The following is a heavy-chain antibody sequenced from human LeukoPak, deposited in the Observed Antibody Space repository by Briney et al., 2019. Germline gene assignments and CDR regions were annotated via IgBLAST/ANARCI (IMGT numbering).Heavy chain of an antibody. Sequence: ASVRVSCKTSGYTFTGYYIHRVRQAPGQGLEWMGWINPNGGGTNYPQKFQGRVTVTRDTSITTAYMELTRLRSDDTAVYYCTRDGGQHLGVLNYWGQGTQVIVSS. CDR1: GYTFTGYY. CDR2: INPNGGGT. D-gene: IGHD2-2*01. J-gene: IGHJ4*02. CDR3: TRDGGQHLGVLNY. V-gene: IGHV1-2*02.